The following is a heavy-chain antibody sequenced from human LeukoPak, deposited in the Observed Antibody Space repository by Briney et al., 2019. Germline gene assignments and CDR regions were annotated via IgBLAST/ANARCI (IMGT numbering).Heavy chain of an antibody. Sequence: PGGSLRLSCAASGFTFSSYAMHWVRQAPGKGLEWVAVISYDGSNKYYADSVKGRFTISRDNSENTLYLQMNSLRAEDTAVYYCARGEFLRRYYGSGSYYNWFDPWGQGTLVTVSS. CDR1: GFTFSSYA. CDR2: ISYDGSNK. J-gene: IGHJ5*02. D-gene: IGHD3-10*01. CDR3: ARGEFLRRYYGSGSYYNWFDP. V-gene: IGHV3-30*04.